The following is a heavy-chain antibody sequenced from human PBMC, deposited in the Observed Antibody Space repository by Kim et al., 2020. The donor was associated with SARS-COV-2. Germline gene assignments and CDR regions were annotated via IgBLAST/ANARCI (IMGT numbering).Heavy chain of an antibody. V-gene: IGHV4-4*02. CDR2: IYHSGST. Sequence: SETLSLTCAVSGGSISSSNWWSWVRQPPGKGLEWIGEIYHSGSTNYNPSLKSRVTISVDKSKNQFSLKLSSVTAADTAVYYCAREGIVATGRYYYGMDVWGQGTTVTVSS. CDR1: GGSISSSNW. CDR3: AREGIVATGRYYYGMDV. J-gene: IGHJ6*02. D-gene: IGHD5-12*01.